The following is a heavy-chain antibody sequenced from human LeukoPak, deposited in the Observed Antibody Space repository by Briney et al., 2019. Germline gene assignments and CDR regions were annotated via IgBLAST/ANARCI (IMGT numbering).Heavy chain of an antibody. CDR3: ARCGYSGYEVLY. CDR2: IYTSGST. CDR1: GGSISSGSYY. J-gene: IGHJ4*02. D-gene: IGHD5-12*01. Sequence: SETLSLTCTVSGGSISSGSYYWSWIRQPAGKGLEWIGRIYTSGSTNYNPSLKSRVTISVDTSKNQFSLKLSSVTAADTAVYYCARCGYSGYEVLYWGQGTLVTVSS. V-gene: IGHV4-61*02.